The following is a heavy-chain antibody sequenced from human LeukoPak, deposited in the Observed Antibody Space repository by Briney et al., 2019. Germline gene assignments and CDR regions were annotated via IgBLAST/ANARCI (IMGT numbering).Heavy chain of an antibody. Sequence: PSETLSLTCAVYGGSFSGYYWSWIRQPPGKGLEWIGEINHSGSTIYNPSLKSRVTISVDTSKNQFSLKLSSVTAADTAVYYCARASYYYDSSGYVNYWGQGTLVTVFS. CDR3: ARASYYYDSSGYVNY. V-gene: IGHV4-34*01. J-gene: IGHJ4*02. D-gene: IGHD3-22*01. CDR1: GGSFSGYY. CDR2: INHSGST.